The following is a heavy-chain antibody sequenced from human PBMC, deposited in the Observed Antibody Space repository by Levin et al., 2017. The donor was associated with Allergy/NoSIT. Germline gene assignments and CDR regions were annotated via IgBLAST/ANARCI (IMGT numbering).Heavy chain of an antibody. D-gene: IGHD3-3*01. CDR1: GFTFTNAW. Sequence: GGSLRLSCAASGFTFTNAWMNWVRQAPGKGLEWVGLIKTNADGGTIDYAAPVKDRFTISRDDSHSTLYLHMNSLKSEDTAVYYCTSGDFDVWSGYYRFEYWGQGALVTVSS. CDR3: TSGDFDVWSGYYRFEY. V-gene: IGHV3-15*01. CDR2: IKTNADGGTI. J-gene: IGHJ4*02.